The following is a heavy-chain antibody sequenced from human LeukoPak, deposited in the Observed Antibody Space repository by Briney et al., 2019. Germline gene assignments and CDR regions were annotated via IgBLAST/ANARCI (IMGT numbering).Heavy chain of an antibody. CDR2: ISYDGSNK. Sequence: QSGRSLRLSCAAPGFTFSSYAMHWVRQAPGKGLEWVAVISYDGSNKYYADSVKGRFTISRDNSKNTLYLQMNSLRAEDTAVYYCARDRSIMVQLYYYGMDVWGQGTTVTVSS. J-gene: IGHJ6*02. CDR1: GFTFSSYA. V-gene: IGHV3-30-3*01. CDR3: ARDRSIMVQLYYYGMDV. D-gene: IGHD3-10*01.